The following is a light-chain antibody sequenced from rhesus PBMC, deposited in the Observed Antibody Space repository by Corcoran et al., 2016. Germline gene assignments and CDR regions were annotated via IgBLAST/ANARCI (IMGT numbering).Light chain of an antibody. CDR1: QGISNW. CDR3: QQHDGCPLA. CDR2: AAS. J-gene: IGKJ4*01. Sequence: DIQMTQSPSPLSASVGDRVTITCQASQGISNWLAWYQQKPGKAPKLLIYAASTLQSGGPSRCSGSGSGTAFTLTISSLQPEDFATYYCQQHDGCPLAFGGGTKVEIK. V-gene: IGKV1-19*01.